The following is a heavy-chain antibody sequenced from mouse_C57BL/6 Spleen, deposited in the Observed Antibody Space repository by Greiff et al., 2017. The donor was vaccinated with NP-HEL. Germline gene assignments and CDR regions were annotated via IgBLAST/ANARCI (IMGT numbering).Heavy chain of an antibody. CDR1: GYTFTSYW. V-gene: IGHV1-55*01. J-gene: IGHJ1*03. CDR2: IYPGSGST. CDR3: ARGSGYDHWYFDV. D-gene: IGHD1-1*01. Sequence: VQVVESGAELVKPGASVKMSCKASGYTFTSYWITWVKQRPGQGLEWIGDIYPGSGSTNYNEKFKSKATLTVDTSSSTAYMELSSLTSEDSAVYDCARGSGYDHWYFDVWGTGTTVTVAS.